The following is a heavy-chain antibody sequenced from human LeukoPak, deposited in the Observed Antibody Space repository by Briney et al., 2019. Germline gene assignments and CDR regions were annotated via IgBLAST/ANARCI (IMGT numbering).Heavy chain of an antibody. J-gene: IGHJ6*03. CDR3: ARGCLAHYYYYMDV. V-gene: IGHV1-8*03. CDR1: GYTFTSHD. D-gene: IGHD3-16*01. Sequence: ASVKVSCKASGYTFTSHDINWVRQATGQGLEWMGWMNPNSGNTGYAQKFQGRVTITRNTSISTAYMELSSLRSEDTAVYYCARGCLAHYYYYMDVWGKGTTVTVSS. CDR2: MNPNSGNT.